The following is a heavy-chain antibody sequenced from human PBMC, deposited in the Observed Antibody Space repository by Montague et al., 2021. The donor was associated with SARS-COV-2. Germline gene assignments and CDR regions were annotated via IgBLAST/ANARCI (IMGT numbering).Heavy chain of an antibody. J-gene: IGHJ6*02. CDR3: ARGHRAHDMDV. CDR1: GDSVPNNRVA. Sequence: CAISGDSVPNNRVAWTWFRQSPSRGLEWLGRTYYRSNWYNDYATSVKGRITVNPDTSKNQFSLQLNSVTPDDTAVYYCARGHRAHDMDVWGHGTAVTVSS. V-gene: IGHV6-1*01. CDR2: TYYRSNWYN.